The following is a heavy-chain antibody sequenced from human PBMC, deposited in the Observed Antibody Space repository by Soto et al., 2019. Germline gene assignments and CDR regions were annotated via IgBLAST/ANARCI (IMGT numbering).Heavy chain of an antibody. CDR2: IYYSGDT. Sequence: PSETLALTCTVSGGSIGSSNNYWGWIRQSPGKGLESIGNIYYSGDTNYNPSLKSRVTISVDTSKNQFSLKLNSVTAEDTAVYYCASLRSGPDNGWYWAFDYWGRGTLVTVSS. CDR1: GGSIGSSNNY. D-gene: IGHD6-19*01. CDR3: ASLRSGPDNGWYWAFDY. J-gene: IGHJ4*02. V-gene: IGHV4-39*01.